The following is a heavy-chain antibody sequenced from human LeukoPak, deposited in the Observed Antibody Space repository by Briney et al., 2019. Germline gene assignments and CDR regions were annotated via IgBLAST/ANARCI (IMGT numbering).Heavy chain of an antibody. CDR1: GFTFDDYG. Sequence: PGGSLRLSCAASGFTFDDYGMAWVRQAPGKGLEWVSGVTWNAGSTGYADSVKGRFTISRDNSKNTLYLQMNSLRAEDTAVYYCAKSTIVGATVDAFDIWGQGTMVTVSS. V-gene: IGHV3-20*04. CDR2: VTWNAGST. CDR3: AKSTIVGATVDAFDI. D-gene: IGHD1-26*01. J-gene: IGHJ3*02.